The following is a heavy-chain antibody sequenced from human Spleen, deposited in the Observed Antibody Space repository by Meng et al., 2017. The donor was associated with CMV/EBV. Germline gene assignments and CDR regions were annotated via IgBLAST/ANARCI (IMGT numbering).Heavy chain of an antibody. CDR2: IYTSGST. D-gene: IGHD1-26*01. Sequence: GRVEASGPGLVKPSEAPSLTCTVSGGSISSFYWSWIRQPAGKGLEWIGRIYTSGSTNYNPSLKSRVTMSVDTSKNQFSLKLSSVTAADTAVYYCASETGRVGATNYFDYWGQGTLVTVSS. CDR1: GGSISSFY. J-gene: IGHJ4*02. V-gene: IGHV4-4*07. CDR3: ASETGRVGATNYFDY.